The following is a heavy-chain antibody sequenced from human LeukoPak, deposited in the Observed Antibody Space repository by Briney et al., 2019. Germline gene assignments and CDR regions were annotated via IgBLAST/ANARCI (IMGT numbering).Heavy chain of an antibody. V-gene: IGHV1-24*01. J-gene: IGHJ4*02. Sequence: GASVKVSCKVSGYTLTELSMHWVRQAPGKGLEWMGGFDPEDGETIYAQKFQGRVTMTEDTSTDTAYMELSSLRSEDTAVYYCATVDYGGNSRVFDYWGQGTLATVSS. D-gene: IGHD4-23*01. CDR2: FDPEDGET. CDR1: GYTLTELS. CDR3: ATVDYGGNSRVFDY.